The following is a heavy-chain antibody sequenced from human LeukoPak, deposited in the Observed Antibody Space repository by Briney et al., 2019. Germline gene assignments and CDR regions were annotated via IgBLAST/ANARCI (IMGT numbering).Heavy chain of an antibody. CDR3: ARGRIWTVGAAFDI. Sequence: SETLSLTCTVSGYSISSGYYWSWIRQPPGKGLEWIGEINHSGSTNYNPSLKSRVTISVDTSKNQFSLKLSSVTAADTAVYYCARGRIWTVGAAFDIWGQGTMVTVSS. J-gene: IGHJ3*02. CDR1: GYSISSGYY. V-gene: IGHV4-38-2*02. D-gene: IGHD1-26*01. CDR2: INHSGST.